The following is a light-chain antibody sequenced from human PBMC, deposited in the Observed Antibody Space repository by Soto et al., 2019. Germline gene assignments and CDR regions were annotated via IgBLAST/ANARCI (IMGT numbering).Light chain of an antibody. V-gene: IGLV2-14*03. Sequence: QSVLTQPASVSGSPGQSITISCTGTSSDVGGYNYVSWYQQPPGKAPQLMIYDVSNRPSGVSSRFAGSKSGNTASLTISGLQAEDEADYYCCSYTTSSTLGYVFGTGTKDTVL. CDR3: CSYTTSSTLGYV. J-gene: IGLJ1*01. CDR1: SSDVGGYNY. CDR2: DVS.